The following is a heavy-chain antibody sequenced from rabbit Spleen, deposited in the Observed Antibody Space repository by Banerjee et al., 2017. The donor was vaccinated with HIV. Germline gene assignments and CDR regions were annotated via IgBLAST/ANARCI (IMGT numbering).Heavy chain of an antibody. J-gene: IGHJ6*01. Sequence: QSLEESGGDLVKPGASLTLTCIASGVSFSGNSYMCWVRQAPGKGLEWIACIDTGSSGFTYFASWAKGRFTISKTSSTTVTLQMTSLTAADTVTYFCARDTSSSFSSYGMDLWGQAPSSPS. D-gene: IGHD1-1*01. CDR3: ARDTSSSFSSYGMDL. V-gene: IGHV1S40*01. CDR2: IDTGSSGFT. CDR1: GVSFSGNSY.